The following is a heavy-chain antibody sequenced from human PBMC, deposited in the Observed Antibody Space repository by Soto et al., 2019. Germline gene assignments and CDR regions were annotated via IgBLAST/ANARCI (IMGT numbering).Heavy chain of an antibody. CDR3: ARDRQYSSSWYGYYYYGMDV. CDR2: ISSSSSTI. V-gene: IGHV3-48*02. J-gene: IGHJ6*02. Sequence: PGGSLTLSCAASGFTFSSYSMNWVRQAPGKGLEWVSYISSSSSTIYYADSVKGRFTISRDNAKNSLYLQMNSLRDEDTAVYYCARDRQYSSSWYGYYYYGMDVWGQGTTVTVSS. CDR1: GFTFSSYS. D-gene: IGHD6-13*01.